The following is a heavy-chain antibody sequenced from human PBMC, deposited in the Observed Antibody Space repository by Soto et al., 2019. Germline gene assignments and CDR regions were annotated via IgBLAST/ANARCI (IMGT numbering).Heavy chain of an antibody. CDR1: GGSISSGDYY. Sequence: SETLSLTCTVSGGSISSGDYYWSWIRQPPGKGLEWIGYIYYSGSTYYNPSLKSRVTISVDTSKNQFSLKLSSVTAADTAVYYCARERRIMNWFDPWGQGTLVTVPS. V-gene: IGHV4-30-4*01. D-gene: IGHD2-15*01. CDR2: IYYSGST. CDR3: ARERRIMNWFDP. J-gene: IGHJ5*02.